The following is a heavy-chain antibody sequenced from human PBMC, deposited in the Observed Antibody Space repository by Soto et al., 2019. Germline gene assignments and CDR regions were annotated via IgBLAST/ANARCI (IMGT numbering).Heavy chain of an antibody. D-gene: IGHD3-22*01. CDR3: ASLYYYDSSGYWIGDLDFDY. J-gene: IGHJ4*02. CDR2: ISYDGSNK. V-gene: IGHV3-30-3*01. Sequence: QVQLVESGGGVVQPGRSLRLSCAASGFTFSSYAMHWVRQAPGKGLEWVAVISYDGSNKYYADSVKGRFTISRDNSKNTLYLQMNSLRAEDTAVYYCASLYYYDSSGYWIGDLDFDYWGQGTLVTVSS. CDR1: GFTFSSYA.